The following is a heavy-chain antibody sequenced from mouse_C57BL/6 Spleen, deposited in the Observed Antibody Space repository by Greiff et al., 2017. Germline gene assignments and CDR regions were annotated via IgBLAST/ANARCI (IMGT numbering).Heavy chain of an antibody. CDR2: ISNLAYSI. CDR3: ARGDYYGSFAY. V-gene: IGHV5-15*01. Sequence: EVKLMASGGGLVQPGGSLKLSCAASGFTFSDYGMAWVRQAPRKGPEWVAFISNLAYSIYYADTVTGRFTISRENAKNTLYLEMSSLRSEDTAMYYCARGDYYGSFAYWGQGTLVTVSA. J-gene: IGHJ3*01. CDR1: GFTFSDYG. D-gene: IGHD1-1*01.